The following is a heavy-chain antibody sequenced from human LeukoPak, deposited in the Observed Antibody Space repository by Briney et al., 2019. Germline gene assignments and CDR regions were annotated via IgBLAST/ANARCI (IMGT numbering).Heavy chain of an antibody. CDR2: ISGSGGST. J-gene: IGHJ4*02. Sequence: TGGSLRLSCAASGFTFSSYAMSRVRQAPGKGLEWVSAISGSGGSTYYADSVKGRFTISRDNSKNTLYLQMNSLRAEDTAVYYCAKAHSGGSGMFFVFDHWGQGTLVTVSS. CDR1: GFTFSSYA. D-gene: IGHD3-10*01. V-gene: IGHV3-23*01. CDR3: AKAHSGGSGMFFVFDH.